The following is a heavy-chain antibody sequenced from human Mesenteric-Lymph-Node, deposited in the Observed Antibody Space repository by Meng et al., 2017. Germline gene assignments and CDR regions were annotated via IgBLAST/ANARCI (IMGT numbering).Heavy chain of an antibody. Sequence: QASVPGCGTPSGNLSLNCAVSGGSISIITWWSWVRPPPGKGLEWIGEIYHSGGTNYNPSLRGRVTISLDKSKNQFSLTLRSVTAADTAVYYCARDPYATGWAGWGQGTLVTVSS. CDR2: IYHSGGT. V-gene: IGHV4-4*02. CDR1: GGSISIITW. D-gene: IGHD6-19*01. J-gene: IGHJ4*02. CDR3: ARDPYATGWAG.